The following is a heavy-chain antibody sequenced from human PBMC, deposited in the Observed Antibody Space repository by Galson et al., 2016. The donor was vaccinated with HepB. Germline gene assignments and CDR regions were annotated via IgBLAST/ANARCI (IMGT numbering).Heavy chain of an antibody. J-gene: IGHJ4*02. CDR2: IWFDGSYE. CDR3: ARGLGELPPSYYLDY. D-gene: IGHD3-16*01. V-gene: IGHV3-33*01. CDR1: GFTFRNYD. Sequence: SLRLSCAASGFTFRNYDMHWVRQAPGKGLEWVAVIWFDGSYEYYIDSVKGRLTISRDNSKNTLFLQMNSLRAEDTAVYYCARGLGELPPSYYLDYWGQGALVTVSS.